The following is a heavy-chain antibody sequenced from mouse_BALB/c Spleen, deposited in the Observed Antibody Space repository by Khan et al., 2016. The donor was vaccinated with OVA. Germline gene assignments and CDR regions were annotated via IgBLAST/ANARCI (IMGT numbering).Heavy chain of an antibody. D-gene: IGHD2-14*01. V-gene: IGHV1-4*01. Sequence: QVQLQQSGAELARPGASVKMSCKASGYTFTTYTIHWVKQRPGQGLEWIGYIIPSNDYTNYNQKFKDRATLTADQSSSTAYMQLSSLTSEDSAVYDLAREGAYYRSDGWFAYWGQGTLVTVSA. J-gene: IGHJ3*01. CDR3: AREGAYYRSDGWFAY. CDR1: GYTFTTYT. CDR2: IIPSNDYT.